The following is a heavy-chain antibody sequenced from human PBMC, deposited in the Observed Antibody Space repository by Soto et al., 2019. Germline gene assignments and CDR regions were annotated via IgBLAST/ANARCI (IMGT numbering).Heavy chain of an antibody. J-gene: IGHJ6*02. CDR1: GDTFKNCV. CDR2: IIPLFGTT. Sequence: QVQVVQSGVEVRRPGSSVKVSCKASGDTFKNCVISWVRQAPGQGLEWMGGIIPLFGTTDFAQRFQGRLTITTDESTTTAYMELSRLRSDDTATYYGAAELDFGKLSVVWCQRTTVIVTS. D-gene: IGHD3-10*01. CDR3: AAELDFGKLSVV. V-gene: IGHV1-69*01.